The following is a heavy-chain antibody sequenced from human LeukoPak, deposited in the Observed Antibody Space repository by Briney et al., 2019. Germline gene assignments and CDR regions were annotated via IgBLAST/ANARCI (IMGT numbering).Heavy chain of an antibody. CDR2: IYYSVRT. Sequence: SETLSLTCTVSGGSMFSSYWTWLRQPPGKGLEWIGYIYYSVRTNYNPSLKSRVTISVDMPNNQFSLKMSSVTAADTAVYHCARTGDGYNYYNYYYMDVWGKGTTVTVTS. J-gene: IGHJ6*03. D-gene: IGHD5-24*01. CDR3: ARTGDGYNYYNYYYMDV. CDR1: GGSMFSSY. V-gene: IGHV4-59*01.